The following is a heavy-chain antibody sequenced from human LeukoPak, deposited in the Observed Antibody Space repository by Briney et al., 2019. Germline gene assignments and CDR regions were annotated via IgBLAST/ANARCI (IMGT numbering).Heavy chain of an antibody. CDR2: INHSGST. Sequence: PSETLSFTCAVYGGSFSGYYWSWIRQPPGKGLEWIGEINHSGSTNYNPSLKSRVTISVDTSKNQFSLKLSSVTAADTAVYYCACSSTNYYYYGMDVWGQGTTVTVSS. D-gene: IGHD2-2*01. CDR1: GGSFSGYY. CDR3: ACSSTNYYYYGMDV. J-gene: IGHJ6*02. V-gene: IGHV4-34*01.